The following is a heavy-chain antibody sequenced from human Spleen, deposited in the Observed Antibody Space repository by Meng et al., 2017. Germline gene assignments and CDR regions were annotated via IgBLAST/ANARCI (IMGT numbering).Heavy chain of an antibody. CDR3: AKVHDADGVFDY. CDR2: ISWDGGST. D-gene: IGHD4-17*01. V-gene: IGHV3-43*01. CDR1: GFTFDDYA. Sequence: GESLKISCAASGFTFDDYAMHWVPHAQGKGLEWVSLISWDGGSTYYADSVKGRFTISRDNSKNSLYLQMNSLRTENTALSYCAKVHDADGVFDYWGHGTRVTVSS. J-gene: IGHJ4*01.